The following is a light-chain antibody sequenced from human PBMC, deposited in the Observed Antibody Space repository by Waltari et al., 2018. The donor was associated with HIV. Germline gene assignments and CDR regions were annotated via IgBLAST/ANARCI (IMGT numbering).Light chain of an antibody. CDR1: QSVSSN. Sequence: EILMTQSPATLSVSPGERATLSCRASQSVSSNLAWYQQKPGQAPRLLIYGASTRATGIPVRFSGSGSGTKFTLTISSLQSEDFAVYHCQQYNNWPRTFGQGTKVEIK. CDR2: GAS. V-gene: IGKV3-15*01. CDR3: QQYNNWPRT. J-gene: IGKJ1*01.